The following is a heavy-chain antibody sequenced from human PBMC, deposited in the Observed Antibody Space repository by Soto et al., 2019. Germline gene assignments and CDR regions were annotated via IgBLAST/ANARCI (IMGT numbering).Heavy chain of an antibody. J-gene: IGHJ5*02. V-gene: IGHV3-23*01. CDR2: ISGSGGST. CDR3: AKPSDYDFWSGGNWFDP. Sequence: GWSLRLSCAASGFTFSSYAMSWVRQAPGKGLEWVSAISGSGGSTYYADSVKGRFTISRDNSRNTLYLQMNSLRAEDTAVYYCAKPSDYDFWSGGNWFDPWGQGTLVTVSS. D-gene: IGHD3-3*01. CDR1: GFTFSSYA.